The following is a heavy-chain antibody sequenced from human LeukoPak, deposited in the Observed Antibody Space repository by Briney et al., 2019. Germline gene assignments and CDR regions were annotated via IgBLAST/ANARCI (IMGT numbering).Heavy chain of an antibody. D-gene: IGHD1-26*01. Sequence: GGSLRLSCAASGFTFSNYAMSWVRQAPGKGLEWVSGISGSGGSAYYADSVKGRFTISRDNTKNTLYLHMNSLRAEDTTVYYCGKGRSSATDDAFDIWGQGTMVTVSS. V-gene: IGHV3-23*01. CDR3: GKGRSSATDDAFDI. CDR1: GFTFSNYA. J-gene: IGHJ3*02. CDR2: ISGSGGSA.